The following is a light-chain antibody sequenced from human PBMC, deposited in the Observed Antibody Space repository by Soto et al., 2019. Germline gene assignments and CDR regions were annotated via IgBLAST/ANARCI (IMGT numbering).Light chain of an antibody. Sequence: DIQMTQSSSTLSASVGDRVTITCRASQSISSWLAWYQQKPGKAPKLLIYDASSLESGVPSRFSGSGSGTEFTLTISSLQHDDFATYYCQQYNSYSITFGPGTKVDIK. V-gene: IGKV1-5*01. CDR2: DAS. CDR3: QQYNSYSIT. CDR1: QSISSW. J-gene: IGKJ3*01.